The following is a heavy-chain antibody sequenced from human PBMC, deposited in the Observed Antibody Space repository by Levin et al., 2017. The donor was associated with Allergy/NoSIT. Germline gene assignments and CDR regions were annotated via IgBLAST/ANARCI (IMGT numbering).Heavy chain of an antibody. J-gene: IGHJ6*02. Sequence: SETLSLTCTVSGGSISSYYWSWIRQPPGKGLEWIGYIYYSGSTNYNPSLKSRVTISVDTSKNQFSLKLSSVTAADTAVYYCARVLLWFGESKAHYYYYGMDVWGQGTTVTVSS. CDR1: GGSISSYY. CDR3: ARVLLWFGESKAHYYYYGMDV. D-gene: IGHD3-10*01. V-gene: IGHV4-59*01. CDR2: IYYSGST.